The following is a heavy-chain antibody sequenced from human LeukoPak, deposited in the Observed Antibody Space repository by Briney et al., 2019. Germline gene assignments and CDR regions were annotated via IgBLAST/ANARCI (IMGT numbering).Heavy chain of an antibody. V-gene: IGHV2-5*02. CDR3: AHRLSDRSSWSNWFDP. CDR1: GFSLSTDRVG. D-gene: IGHD6-13*01. Sequence: SGPTLVKPTQTLTLTCTFSGFSLSTDRVGVAWIRQPPGKALEWLGIIYWDGDKRYSPSLKNRLSITKDTSENQVVLTMTNMDPVDTATYYCAHRLSDRSSWSNWFDPWGPGTLVTVSS. CDR2: IYWDGDK. J-gene: IGHJ5*02.